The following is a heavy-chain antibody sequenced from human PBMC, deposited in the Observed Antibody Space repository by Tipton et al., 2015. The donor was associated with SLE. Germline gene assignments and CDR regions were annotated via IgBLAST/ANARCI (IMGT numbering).Heavy chain of an antibody. CDR2: IYPGDSDT. J-gene: IGHJ4*02. Sequence: QLVQSGAEVKQPGESLKISCKGLGYTFTNYWIGWMRQMPGKGLEWMGIIYPGDSDTRYSPSFQGQVTISADKSISTAYLQWRSLRTSATAMYYCARLGGTYPPPHYLDYWGQGALVSVSS. CDR3: ARLGGTYPPPHYLDY. V-gene: IGHV5-51*03. D-gene: IGHD1-26*01. CDR1: GYTFTNYW.